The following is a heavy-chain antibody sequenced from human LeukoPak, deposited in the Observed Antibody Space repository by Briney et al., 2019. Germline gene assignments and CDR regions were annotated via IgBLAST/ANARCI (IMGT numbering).Heavy chain of an antibody. Sequence: GGSLRLSCAASGFTFSSYAMHWVRQAPGKGLEWVAVISYDGSNKYYADSVKGRFTISRDNSKNTLYLQMNSLRAEDTAVYYCARAVQWLVLGYFDCWGQGTLVTVSS. J-gene: IGHJ4*02. CDR3: ARAVQWLVLGYFDC. D-gene: IGHD6-19*01. CDR2: ISYDGSNK. V-gene: IGHV3-30-3*01. CDR1: GFTFSSYA.